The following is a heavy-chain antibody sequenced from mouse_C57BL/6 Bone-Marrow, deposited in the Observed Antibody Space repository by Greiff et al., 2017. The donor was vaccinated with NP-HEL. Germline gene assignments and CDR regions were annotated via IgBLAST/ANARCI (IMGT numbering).Heavy chain of an antibody. D-gene: IGHD2-3*01. CDR1: GYTFTSSW. J-gene: IGHJ2*01. CDR2: IHPNSGST. V-gene: IGHV1-64*01. CDR3: ARGDDGDFEY. Sequence: VQLQQPGAELVKPGASVKLSCKASGYTFTSSWMHWVKQRPGQGLEWIGMIHPNSGSTNYNEKFKSKATLTVDKSSSTAYMKLSSLTSEASAVYYCARGDDGDFEYWGQGATLTVSS.